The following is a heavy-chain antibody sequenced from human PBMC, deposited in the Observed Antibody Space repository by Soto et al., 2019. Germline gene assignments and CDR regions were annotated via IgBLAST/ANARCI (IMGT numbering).Heavy chain of an antibody. V-gene: IGHV3-53*04. CDR1: GFTVSSNY. CDR3: ARWGTGYYGSGSYYMDV. J-gene: IGHJ6*03. D-gene: IGHD3-10*01. Sequence: EVQLVESGGGLVQPGGSLRLSCAASGFTVSSNYMSWVRQAPGKGLEWVSVIYSGGSTYYADSVKGRFTISRHNSKNTLYLQMNSLRAEDTAVYYCARWGTGYYGSGSYYMDVWGKGTTVTVSS. CDR2: IYSGGST.